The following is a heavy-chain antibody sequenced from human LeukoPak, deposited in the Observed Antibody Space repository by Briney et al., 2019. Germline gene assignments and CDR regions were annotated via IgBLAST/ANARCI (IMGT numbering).Heavy chain of an antibody. CDR2: IYPGDSDT. CDR1: GYTFTSHW. Sequence: GESLKISCKGSGYTFTSHWIGWVRQMPGKGLEWMGIIYPGDSDTRYSPSFQGQVTLSADRSISTAYLQWSTLKASDTAIYYCARWRSSWYFDLWGRGTLVSVSS. V-gene: IGHV5-51*01. D-gene: IGHD6-13*01. J-gene: IGHJ2*01. CDR3: ARWRSSWYFDL.